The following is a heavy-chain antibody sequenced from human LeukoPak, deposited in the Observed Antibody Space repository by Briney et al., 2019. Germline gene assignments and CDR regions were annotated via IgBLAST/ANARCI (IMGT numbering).Heavy chain of an antibody. D-gene: IGHD5-24*01. Sequence: SDTLYLTCTVSGDSISSSSYHWGWIPPPPGHGLVWLGSIYYSGSTYYNPSLKSRVTISVDTSKNQFSLKLSSVTAADTAVYYCARQDGYNSLNFDYWGQGTLVTVSS. V-gene: IGHV4-39*01. J-gene: IGHJ4*02. CDR2: IYYSGST. CDR1: GDSISSSSYH. CDR3: ARQDGYNSLNFDY.